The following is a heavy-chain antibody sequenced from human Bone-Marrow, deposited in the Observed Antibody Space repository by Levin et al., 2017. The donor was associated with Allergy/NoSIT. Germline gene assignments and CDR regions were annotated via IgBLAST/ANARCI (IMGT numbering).Heavy chain of an antibody. Sequence: PGESLKISCEASGSTFSDYDINWLRQANGQGFEWMGWMNPKSGNTGSAQKFQGRVSLTRNTSISTAYMELSSLTSEDTAVYYCARRDRITTYGVVPNGMDVWGQGTTVAVSS. CDR3: ARRDRITTYGVVPNGMDV. CDR1: GSTFSDYD. D-gene: IGHD3-3*01. J-gene: IGHJ6*02. V-gene: IGHV1-8*01. CDR2: MNPKSGNT.